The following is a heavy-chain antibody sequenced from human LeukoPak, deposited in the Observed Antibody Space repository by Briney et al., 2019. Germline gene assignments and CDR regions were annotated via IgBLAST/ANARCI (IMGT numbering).Heavy chain of an antibody. CDR3: ARDVGYSSGWYLYYFDY. Sequence: ASVKVSCRASGYTFTGYYMHWVRQAPGQGLEWMGWINPHSGGTNYAQKFQGRVPMTRDTSISTGYMELSRLRSDDTAVYYCARDVGYSSGWYLYYFDYWGQGTLVTVSS. J-gene: IGHJ4*02. CDR2: INPHSGGT. CDR1: GYTFTGYY. V-gene: IGHV1-2*02. D-gene: IGHD6-19*01.